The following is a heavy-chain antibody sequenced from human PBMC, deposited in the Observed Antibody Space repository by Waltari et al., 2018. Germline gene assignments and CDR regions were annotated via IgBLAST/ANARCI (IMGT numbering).Heavy chain of an antibody. J-gene: IGHJ4*02. CDR1: GYPLTDLS. D-gene: IGHD3-16*02. CDR2: FELEDGEE. V-gene: IGHV1-24*01. CDR3: VTDWSKLTFGGVIASDY. Sequence: QVQLVQSGAGVTKPVASVTLCCMVSGYPLTDLSMHWVRQAPGKGLEWRGGFELEDGEEIYEQKYQGRVTMTVDTSTDTAYMALSRLRSEDTAVYYCVTDWSKLTFGGVIASDYWGQGTLVTVSS.